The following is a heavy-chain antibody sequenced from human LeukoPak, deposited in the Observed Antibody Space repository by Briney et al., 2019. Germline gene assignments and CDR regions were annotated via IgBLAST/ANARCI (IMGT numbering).Heavy chain of an antibody. J-gene: IGHJ5*01. V-gene: IGHV1-2*06. CDR2: INPDSGGT. D-gene: IGHD2-15*01. CDR3: ARACSGGSCYSDNWLDS. CDR1: GYTFTGYY. Sequence: ASVKVSCKASGYTFTGYYLHWVRQAPGQGLEWMGRINPDSGGTNYAQKFQGRVTMTRDTSISTAYMELNRLTSDDTAVYYCARACSGGSCYSDNWLDSWGQGTLVTVSS.